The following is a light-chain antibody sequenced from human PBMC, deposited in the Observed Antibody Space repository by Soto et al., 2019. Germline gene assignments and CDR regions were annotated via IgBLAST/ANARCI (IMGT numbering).Light chain of an antibody. CDR2: DNS. CDR3: QSYDTTLRGHV. Sequence: QSVLTQPPSVSGAPGQRVTISCTGSSSNIGAGYDVHWYQQLPRTAPKLLIYDNSNRPSGVPDRFSASKSGTSASLAITELQAEDEADYYCQSYDTTLRGHVFGAGTKVTVL. V-gene: IGLV1-40*01. CDR1: SSNIGAGYD. J-gene: IGLJ1*01.